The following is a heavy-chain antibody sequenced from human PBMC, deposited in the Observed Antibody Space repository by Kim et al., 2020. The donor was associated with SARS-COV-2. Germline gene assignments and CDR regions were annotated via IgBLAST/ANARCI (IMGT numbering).Heavy chain of an antibody. Sequence: GGSLRLSCAASGFTFSSYGMHWVRQAPGKGLEWVAVIWYDGSNKYYADSVKGRFTISRDNSKNTLYLQMNSLRAEDTAVYYCARERGTAGLLFLEWYIDYWGQGTLVTVSS. J-gene: IGHJ4*02. D-gene: IGHD3-3*01. CDR3: ARERGTAGLLFLEWYIDY. V-gene: IGHV3-33*01. CDR2: IWYDGSNK. CDR1: GFTFSSYG.